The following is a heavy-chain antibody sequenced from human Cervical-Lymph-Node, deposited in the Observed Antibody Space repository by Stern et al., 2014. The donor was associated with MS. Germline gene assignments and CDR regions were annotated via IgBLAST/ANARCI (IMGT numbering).Heavy chain of an antibody. CDR3: ARENGLLGSPADY. V-gene: IGHV4-30-4*01. CDR2: IYYSGST. Sequence: QVQLQESGPGLVKPSQTLSLTCTVSGGSISSSDYYWSWIRQPPGKGLEWIGYIYYSGSTYYSPSSKSGVTISGDTSKNQFSLKLSSVTAADTAVYYCARENGLLGSPADYWGQGTLVIVSS. D-gene: IGHD3-16*01. CDR1: GGSISSSDYY. J-gene: IGHJ4*02.